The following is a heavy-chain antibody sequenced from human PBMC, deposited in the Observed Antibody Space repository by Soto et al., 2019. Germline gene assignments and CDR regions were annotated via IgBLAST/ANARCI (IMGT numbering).Heavy chain of an antibody. J-gene: IGHJ6*02. CDR2: VSFDGSNR. D-gene: IGHD2-21*02. CDR1: GFTFSQHA. CDR3: ARLPGPLVSVLYIYPVDARETPSDVVV. V-gene: IGHV3-30*03. Sequence: GGSLRLSCEASGFTFSQHAMHWVRQGPGRGLEWVAVVSFDGSNRYYRDSVKGRFTISKDNGKNTLYLQMNDLRHEDTAVYYCARLPGPLVSVLYIYPVDARETPSDVVVWGQGTSVTVSS.